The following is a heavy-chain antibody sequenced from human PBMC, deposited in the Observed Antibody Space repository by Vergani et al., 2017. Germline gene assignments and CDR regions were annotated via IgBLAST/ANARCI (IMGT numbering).Heavy chain of an antibody. D-gene: IGHD2-2*03. CDR3: ARCGYCSSTSCYRGDLSFDP. CDR1: GGTFSSYA. J-gene: IGHJ5*02. V-gene: IGHV1-69*12. CDR2: IIPIFGTA. Sequence: QVQLVQSGAEVKKPGSSVKVSCKASGGTFSSYAISWVRQAPGQGLEWMGGIIPIFGTANYAQKFQGRVTITADESTSTAYMELSSLRSEDTAVYYCARCGYCSSTSCYRGDLSFDPWGQGTLVTVSS.